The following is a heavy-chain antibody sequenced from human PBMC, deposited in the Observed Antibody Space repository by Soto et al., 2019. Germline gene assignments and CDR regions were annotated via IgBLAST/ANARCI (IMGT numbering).Heavy chain of an antibody. Sequence: QLQLQESGPGLVKPSETLSLTCTVSGGSISSSSYYWGWIRQPPGKGLEWIGSIYYSGSTYYNPSLSSRGPISVDTSKNQFALKLSSVTAADTAVYYCASLTAHHYGMDVWGQGTTVTVSS. D-gene: IGHD2-21*02. CDR3: ASLTAHHYGMDV. V-gene: IGHV4-39*01. J-gene: IGHJ6*02. CDR2: IYYSGST. CDR1: GGSISSSSYY.